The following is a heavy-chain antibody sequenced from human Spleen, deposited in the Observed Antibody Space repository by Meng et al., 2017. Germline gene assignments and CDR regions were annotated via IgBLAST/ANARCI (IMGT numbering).Heavy chain of an antibody. CDR2: IYHSGST. V-gene: IGHV4-4*02. CDR3: ASYNSGWPQFDS. J-gene: IGHJ4*02. Sequence: VPLQESRPGVLQPSVTLSLARAVSGGSISTTQWWTWVRHTPGKGLEWVGEIYHSGSTNYNPSLKSRVTMSVDKSKNQFSLKLTSVTAADTAVYYCASYNSGWPQFDSWGQGILVTVSS. CDR1: GGSISTTQW. D-gene: IGHD6-19*01.